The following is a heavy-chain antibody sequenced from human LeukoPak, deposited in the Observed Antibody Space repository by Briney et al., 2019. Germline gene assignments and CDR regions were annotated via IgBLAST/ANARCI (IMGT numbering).Heavy chain of an antibody. J-gene: IGHJ6*02. D-gene: IGHD2-15*01. V-gene: IGHV3-33*01. CDR1: GFTFDTHG. CDR3: VGISCTGSRCKPYSYYDMDV. Sequence: GGSLRLSCAASGFTFDTHGMHWVRQAPGKGLEWVAVIWYDGSIKYYSDSVKGRFTISRDNSKNTLYLQMNSLRAEHTAVYYCVGISCTGSRCKPYSYYDMDVWGQGTTVTVSS. CDR2: IWYDGSIK.